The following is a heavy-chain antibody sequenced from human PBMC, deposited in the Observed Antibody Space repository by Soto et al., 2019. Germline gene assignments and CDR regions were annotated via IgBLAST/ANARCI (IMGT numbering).Heavy chain of an antibody. V-gene: IGHV4-30-4*01. Sequence: SETLSLTCSVSGDSISTVDYFWAWIRQPPGQALEYIGYIYKSATTYYNPSFESRVAISLDTSKSQFSLNVTSVTAADTAVYFCARGRYCLTGRCFPNWLDSWGQGTLVTV. J-gene: IGHJ5*01. CDR1: GDSISTVDYF. CDR2: IYKSATT. CDR3: ARGRYCLTGRCFPNWLDS. D-gene: IGHD2-15*01.